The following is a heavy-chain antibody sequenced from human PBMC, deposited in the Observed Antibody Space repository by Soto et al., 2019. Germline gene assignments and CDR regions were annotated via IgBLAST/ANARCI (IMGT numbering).Heavy chain of an antibody. J-gene: IGHJ5*02. CDR2: IDSSGEK. Sequence: QVTLKESGPVLVKPTETLTLRCTVSGLSITDSEMGVSWIRQPPGQPLEWLAHIDSSGEKSYRTFLKSRLSISKDTSKGQIVITMTNMDAADTATYYCARSHLAVAVSPWFDPWGQGLPVAVSS. D-gene: IGHD6-19*01. V-gene: IGHV2-26*01. CDR3: ARSHLAVAVSPWFDP. CDR1: GLSITDSEMG.